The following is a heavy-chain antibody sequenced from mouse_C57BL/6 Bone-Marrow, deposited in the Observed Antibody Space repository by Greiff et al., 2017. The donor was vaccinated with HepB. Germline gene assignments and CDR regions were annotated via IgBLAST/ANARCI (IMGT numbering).Heavy chain of an antibody. CDR3: ARGYGSSDYAMDY. D-gene: IGHD1-1*01. CDR2: ISYSGST. CDR1: GYSITSDY. Sequence: DVKLVESGPGLAKPSQTLSLTCSVTGYSITSDYWNWIRKFPGNKLEYMGYISYSGSTYYNPSLKSRISITRDTSKNQYYLQLNSVTTEDTATYYCARGYGSSDYAMDYWGQGTSVTVSS. J-gene: IGHJ4*01. V-gene: IGHV3-8*01.